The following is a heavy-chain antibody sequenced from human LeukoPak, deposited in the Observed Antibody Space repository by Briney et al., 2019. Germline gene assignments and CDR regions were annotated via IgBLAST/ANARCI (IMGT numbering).Heavy chain of an antibody. D-gene: IGHD3-22*01. CDR1: GGSFSGYY. CDR2: INHSGST. J-gene: IGHJ5*02. Sequence: KPSETLSLTCAVYGGSFSGYYLSWIRQPPGKGLEWIGEINHSGSTNYNPSLKSRVTISVDTSKNQFSLKLSSVTAADTAVYYCARGFYYYDSSGYYRGRNWFDPWGQGTLVTVSS. V-gene: IGHV4-34*01. CDR3: ARGFYYYDSSGYYRGRNWFDP.